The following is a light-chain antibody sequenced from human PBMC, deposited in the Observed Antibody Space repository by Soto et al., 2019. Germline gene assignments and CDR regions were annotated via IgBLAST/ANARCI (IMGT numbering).Light chain of an antibody. J-gene: IGKJ5*01. Sequence: EIVLTQSPANLSLSPGERATLSCRASQTISSYLAWYQQKPGQATRLLMYDASNRATGIPARFSGSGSGTDFTLTISSLEPEDFAVYYCQQRSNWPPITFGQGTRLEIK. CDR1: QTISSY. V-gene: IGKV3-11*01. CDR2: DAS. CDR3: QQRSNWPPIT.